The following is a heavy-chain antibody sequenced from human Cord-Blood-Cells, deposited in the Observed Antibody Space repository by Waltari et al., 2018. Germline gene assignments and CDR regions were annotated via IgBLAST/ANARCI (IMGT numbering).Heavy chain of an antibody. CDR3: ARNSGLNCSSTSCYGHFQH. CDR1: GGTFSSYA. J-gene: IGHJ1*01. Sequence: QVQLVQSGAEVKKPGSSVKVSCKAFGGTFSSYASSWVRPAPGQALEWMGGIIRIFGTANSAQKFQGRVTITADESTSTAYMELSSLRSEDTAVYYCARNSGLNCSSTSCYGHFQHWGQGTLVTVSS. D-gene: IGHD2-2*01. CDR2: IIRIFGTA. V-gene: IGHV1-69*01.